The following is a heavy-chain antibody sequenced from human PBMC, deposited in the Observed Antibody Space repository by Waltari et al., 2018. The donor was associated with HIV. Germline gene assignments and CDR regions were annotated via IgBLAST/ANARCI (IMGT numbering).Heavy chain of an antibody. V-gene: IGHV2-5*02. CDR2: IFWDDDK. CDR1: GFSLSTSGVA. CDR3: VYSPYCVSSHRYYYFCYGLDV. J-gene: IGHJ6*02. Sequence: QITLKESGPALVKPTQTLTLTCSFSGFSLSTSGVAVGWIRQPPGKALEWLGLIFWDDDKLYNTFLMSSVSITKDSFINLLVFSFTNMDPFDTATYYFVYSPYCVSSHRYYYFCYGLDVWCPWTTVTVSS. D-gene: IGHD2-21*01.